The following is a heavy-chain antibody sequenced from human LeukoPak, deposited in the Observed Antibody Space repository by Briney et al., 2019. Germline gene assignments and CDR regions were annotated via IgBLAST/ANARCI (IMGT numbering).Heavy chain of an antibody. CDR2: INPSGGST. J-gene: IGHJ4*02. CDR1: GYTFTSYY. Sequence: GASVKVSCKASGYTFTSYYMHWVRQAPGQGLEWMGVINPSGGSTSYAQKFQGRVTMTRDTSTSTVYMELSRPTSDDTAVYYCARGDGSGRYCIEYWGQGTLVAVAS. D-gene: IGHD3-10*01. CDR3: ARGDGSGRYCIEY. V-gene: IGHV1-46*01.